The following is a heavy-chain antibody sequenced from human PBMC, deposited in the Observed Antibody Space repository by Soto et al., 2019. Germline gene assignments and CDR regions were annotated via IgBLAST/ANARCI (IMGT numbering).Heavy chain of an antibody. Sequence: SETPSLTCTVSGGSISSGGYYWSWIRQHPGKGLEWIGYIYYSGSTYYNPSLKSRVTISVDTSKNQFSLKLSSVTAADTAVYFFARLPLRSYVMVAWGQGTTVTV. D-gene: IGHD4-17*01. J-gene: IGHJ6*02. CDR2: IYYSGST. V-gene: IGHV4-31*03. CDR1: GGSISSGGYY. CDR3: ARLPLRSYVMVA.